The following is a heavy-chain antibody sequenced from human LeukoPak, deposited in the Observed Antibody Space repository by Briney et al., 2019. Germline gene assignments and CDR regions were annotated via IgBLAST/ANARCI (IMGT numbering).Heavy chain of an antibody. D-gene: IGHD3-10*01. V-gene: IGHV3-15*01. CDR3: TTDLGTYYHGSQRLIPIDY. CDR1: GFTFSSYA. Sequence: GGSLRLSCAASGFTFSSYAMHWVRQAPGKGLEWIGRIKSKTDGETTNYAEPVRGRFTISRDDSKSAVYLQMNSLKIEDTAVYYCTTDLGTYYHGSQRLIPIDYWGQGTLVTVSS. J-gene: IGHJ4*02. CDR2: IKSKTDGETT.